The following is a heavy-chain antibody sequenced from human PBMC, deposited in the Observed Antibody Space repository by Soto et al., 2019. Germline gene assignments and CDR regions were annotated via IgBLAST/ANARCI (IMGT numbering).Heavy chain of an antibody. CDR1: GFTFSSYG. CDR2: SSATGAGT. V-gene: IGHV3-23*01. CDR3: AKDRRAGGNYGFYSDF. Sequence: EVQRLESGGGLVQPGGSLRLSCAASGFTFSSYGMTCVRQAPGKGLEWVSFSSATGAGTYYADSVKGRFTSSRDNSKITLYLHMTSLRADVTAVYYCAKDRRAGGNYGFYSDFWGQGALVIVSS. J-gene: IGHJ4*02. D-gene: IGHD1-7*01.